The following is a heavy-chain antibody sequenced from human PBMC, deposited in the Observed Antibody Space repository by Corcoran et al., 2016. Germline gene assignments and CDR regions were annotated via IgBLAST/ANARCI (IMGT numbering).Heavy chain of an antibody. V-gene: IGHV3-33*01. CDR2: IWYDGSNK. Sequence: QVQLVESGGGVVQPGRSLRLSCAASGFTFSSYGMHWVRQAPGKGLEWVAVIWYDGSNKYYADSVKGRFTISRDNSKNTLYLQMNSLRAEDTAVYYCAREGRRDYGMDVWGQGTTVTVSS. J-gene: IGHJ6*02. CDR3: AREGRRDYGMDV. CDR1: GFTFSSYG.